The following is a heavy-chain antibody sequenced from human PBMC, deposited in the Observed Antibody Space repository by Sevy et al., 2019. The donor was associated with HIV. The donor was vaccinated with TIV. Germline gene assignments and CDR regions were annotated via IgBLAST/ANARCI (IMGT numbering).Heavy chain of an antibody. V-gene: IGHV3-48*02. CDR1: GFTFNTYS. CDR3: ARCPGHYSIDY. J-gene: IGHJ4*02. Sequence: GGSLRLSCAASGFTFNTYSLIWVRQTLGKGLEWLSFIGTAAGVTYYADSVKGRFTISRDNAKNSLYLQMNSLRDEDTAVYYCARCPGHYSIDYRGQGTLVTVSS. CDR2: IGTAAGVT. D-gene: IGHD2-21*01.